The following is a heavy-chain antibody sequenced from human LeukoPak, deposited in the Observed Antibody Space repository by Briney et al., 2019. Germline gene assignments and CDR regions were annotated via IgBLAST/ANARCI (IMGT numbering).Heavy chain of an antibody. Sequence: SGPALVKPTQTLRLTCTFSGFSLSTSGMCVSWIRQPPGKALEWLARIDWDDDKYFNTSLKTRLTVSKDTSKNQVVLTMTNMDPVDTATYHCARTTTVTTAFDYWGQGTLVTVSS. J-gene: IGHJ4*01. CDR2: IDWDDDK. D-gene: IGHD4-17*01. V-gene: IGHV2-70*11. CDR1: GFSLSTSGMC. CDR3: ARTTTVTTAFDY.